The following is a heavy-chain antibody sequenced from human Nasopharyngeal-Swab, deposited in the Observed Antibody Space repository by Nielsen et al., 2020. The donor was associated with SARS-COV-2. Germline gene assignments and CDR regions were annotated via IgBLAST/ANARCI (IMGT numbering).Heavy chain of an antibody. J-gene: IGHJ3*02. Sequence: GESLRISCAASGFTFSSYAMTWVRQAPGKGLEWVSVVTGSGYGTDYADSVKGRFTISRDNAKNTLYLQMNSLRAEDTAVYYCARKDVFAYGVDAFDIWGQGTMVTVPS. V-gene: IGHV3-23*01. CDR3: ARKDVFAYGVDAFDI. CDR1: GFTFSSYA. CDR2: VTGSGYGT. D-gene: IGHD3-10*01.